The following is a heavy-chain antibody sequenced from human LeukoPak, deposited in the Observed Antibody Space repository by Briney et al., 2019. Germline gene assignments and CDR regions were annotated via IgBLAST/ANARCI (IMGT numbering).Heavy chain of an antibody. CDR2: VYWDDDK. V-gene: IGHV2-5*02. CDR1: GFSLTTSGVG. J-gene: IGHJ4*02. Sequence: SGPTLVNPTQILALTCTFSGFSLTTSGVGVSWIRQPPGKALERLALVYWDDDKRYSPSLKSRLTITKDTSKNQVVLIMTNMDPVDTATQFCARREVELDYFDYWGPGTLVTVSS. CDR3: ARREVELDYFDY. D-gene: IGHD2-8*02.